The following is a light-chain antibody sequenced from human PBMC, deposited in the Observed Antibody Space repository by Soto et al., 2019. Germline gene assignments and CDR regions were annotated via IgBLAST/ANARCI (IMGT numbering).Light chain of an antibody. CDR3: YFYADNCIYV. CDR2: EVT. J-gene: IGLJ1*01. Sequence: QSALTQPASVSGYTGQSITLSCTGTSSDIGSYKLVSWYQQHPGKVPKLMIYEVTKRPSGVSDRLSGSKSGNTASLTISGLQAEGDTDHYSYFYADNCIYVFGNGSRATVL. V-gene: IGLV2-23*02. CDR1: SSDIGSYKL.